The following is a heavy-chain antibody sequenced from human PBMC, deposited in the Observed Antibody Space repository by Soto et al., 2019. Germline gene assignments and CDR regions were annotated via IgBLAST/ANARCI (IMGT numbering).Heavy chain of an antibody. V-gene: IGHV4-59*08. CDR3: ARRGFGQLHGLVDV. J-gene: IGHJ6*02. D-gene: IGHD3-10*01. CDR1: GGSISSYY. CDR2: VHHSWGS. Sequence: QVQLQESGPGLVKPSETLSLSCTVSGGSISSYYWSWFRQSPGKRMEWIGYVHHSWGSSYNPSDQSRVAISLDTSQSQCPLKLTSVTATDTAVYFCARRGFGQLHGLVDVWGQGTTVSVSS.